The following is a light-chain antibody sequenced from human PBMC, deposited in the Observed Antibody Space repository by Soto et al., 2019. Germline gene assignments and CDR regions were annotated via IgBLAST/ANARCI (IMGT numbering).Light chain of an antibody. CDR2: EVS. CDR3: SSYTSSKGAYV. J-gene: IGLJ1*01. Sequence: QSVLTQPASVSGSPGQSITISCTGTSSDVGGYNYVSWYQQHPGKAPKLMIYEVSNRPSGVSNRFSGSKSGNTASLTISGLQAEDEADYYCSSYTSSKGAYVFGTGTKLTVL. CDR1: SSDVGGYNY. V-gene: IGLV2-14*01.